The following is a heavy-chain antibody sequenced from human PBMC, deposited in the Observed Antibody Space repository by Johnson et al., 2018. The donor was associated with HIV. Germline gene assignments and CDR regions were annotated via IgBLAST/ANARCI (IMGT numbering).Heavy chain of an antibody. V-gene: IGHV3-30*04. D-gene: IGHD2-21*01. CDR2: ISYDGSNK. CDR3: ARDSLDGEYAFDI. Sequence: QVQLVESGGGVVQPGRSLRLSCAASGFTFSSYAMHWVRQAPGKGLEWVALISYDGSNKYYRDSVKGRFTISRDSYKNTLYLQMNSLRAEDTAVYFCARDSLDGEYAFDIWGQGTMLTVSS. J-gene: IGHJ3*02. CDR1: GFTFSSYA.